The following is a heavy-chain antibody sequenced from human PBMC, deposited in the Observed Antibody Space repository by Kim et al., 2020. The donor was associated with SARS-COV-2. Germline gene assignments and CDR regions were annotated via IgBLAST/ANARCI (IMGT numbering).Heavy chain of an antibody. J-gene: IGHJ5*02. CDR3: AKVGDYDSSGFYAFFRS. D-gene: IGHD3-22*01. Sequence: GGSLRLSCAASGFDFSTAWRHWVRQAPGKGLVWVSRLRSDGGDITYADSVKGRFTISRDNAKNTLYLQMNGLRTEDTAVYYCAKVGDYDSSGFYAFFRSWGQGTRVTVSS. V-gene: IGHV3-74*03. CDR2: LRSDGGDI. CDR1: GFDFSTAW.